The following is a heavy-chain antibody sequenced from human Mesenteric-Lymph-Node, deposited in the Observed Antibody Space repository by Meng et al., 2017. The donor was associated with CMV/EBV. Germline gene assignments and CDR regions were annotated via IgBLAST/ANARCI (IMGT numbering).Heavy chain of an antibody. D-gene: IGHD5-12*01. CDR1: YTFTGYY. CDR3: ARDLRGRGYDSMISYYFDY. V-gene: IGHV1-2*02. J-gene: IGHJ4*02. CDR2: INPNSSGT. Sequence: YTFTGYYMHWVRQAPGQGLEWMGWINPNSSGTNYAQKFQGRVTMTRDTSISTAYMELSRLRSDDTAVYYCARDLRGRGYDSMISYYFDYWGQGTLVTVSS.